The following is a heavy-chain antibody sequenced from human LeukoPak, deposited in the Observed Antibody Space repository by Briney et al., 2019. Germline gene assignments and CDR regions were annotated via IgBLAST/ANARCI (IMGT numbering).Heavy chain of an antibody. J-gene: IGHJ5*02. V-gene: IGHV4-34*01. Sequence: SETLSLTCAVYGESFSGYYWTWIRQPPGKGLEWIGEINDSGSTNYKPSLKSRVTISEDTSKKQFSLKLNSVTAEDTAVYYCARAFSPVWNGSHSLFDPWGQGTLVTVSS. CDR1: GESFSGYY. D-gene: IGHD1-26*01. CDR3: ARAFSPVWNGSHSLFDP. CDR2: INDSGST.